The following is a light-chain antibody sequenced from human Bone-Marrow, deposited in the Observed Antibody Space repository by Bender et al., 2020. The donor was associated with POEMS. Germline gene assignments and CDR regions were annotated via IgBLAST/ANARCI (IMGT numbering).Light chain of an antibody. CDR2: DDN. CDR3: CSYAGKSTSV. CDR1: SSDVGRYNL. J-gene: IGLJ3*02. V-gene: IGLV2-23*01. Sequence: QSALTQPASVSGSPGQSVTISCTGTSSDVGRYNLVSWYQHHPGKAPKFIIYDDNNRPSGVSNRFSGSKSGNTASLTISGLQAEDEADYYCCSYAGKSTSVFGGGTKLTVL.